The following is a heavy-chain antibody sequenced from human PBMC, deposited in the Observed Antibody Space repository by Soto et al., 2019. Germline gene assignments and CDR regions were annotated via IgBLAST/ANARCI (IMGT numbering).Heavy chain of an antibody. D-gene: IGHD1-1*01. J-gene: IGHJ4*02. CDR3: TGGPRSTSTGTGAF. CDR2: INDDGSST. V-gene: IGHV3-74*01. CDR1: GVTFSMYW. Sequence: PGGSLRLSCAASGVTFSMYWMHWVRQVPGKGPEWVSRINDDGSSTNYADSVKGRFTISRDNAKNTLYLQMNDLRAEDTAVYYCTGGPRSTSTGTGAFWGQGTLVTVSS.